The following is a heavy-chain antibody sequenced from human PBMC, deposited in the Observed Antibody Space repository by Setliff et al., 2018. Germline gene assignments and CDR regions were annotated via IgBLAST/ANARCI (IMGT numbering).Heavy chain of an antibody. D-gene: IGHD2-15*01. J-gene: IGHJ6*03. Sequence: GGSLRLSCAASGFTFSSYAMHWVRQAPGKGLEWVAVISDDGSNHYYVDSVKGRFIISRDNSKNTLYLQMNSLRAEDTAVYFCAKESGAHYFYYYYMDVWGKGTTVTVSS. V-gene: IGHV3-30*07. CDR1: GFTFSSYA. CDR3: AKESGAHYFYYYYMDV. CDR2: ISDDGSNH.